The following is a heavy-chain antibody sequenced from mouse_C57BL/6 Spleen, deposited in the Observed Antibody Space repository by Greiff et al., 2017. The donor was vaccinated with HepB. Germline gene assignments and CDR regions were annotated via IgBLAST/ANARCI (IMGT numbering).Heavy chain of an antibody. Sequence: VQLQQSGPELVKPGASVKISCKASGYSFTGYYMNWVKQSPEKSLEWIGEINPSTGGTTYNQKFKAKATLTVDKSSSTAYMQLKSLTSEDSAVYYCARLMGPWYFDVWGTGTTVTVSS. J-gene: IGHJ1*03. CDR1: GYSFTGYY. CDR3: ARLMGPWYFDV. V-gene: IGHV1-42*01. D-gene: IGHD2-3*01. CDR2: INPSTGGT.